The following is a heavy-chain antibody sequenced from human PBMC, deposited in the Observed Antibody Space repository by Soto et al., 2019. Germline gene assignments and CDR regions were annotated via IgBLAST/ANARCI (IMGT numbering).Heavy chain of an antibody. CDR1: GATVSRGDYF. J-gene: IGHJ6*02. Sequence: PSETLSLTCTVSGATVSRGDYFWTWIRQPPGKGLEWIGYIYSSGTTNYNPALKSRVTISLDTSKNQFSLKLSSVTAADTAVYYCARGRGYYYYGMDVWGQGTTVTVSS. V-gene: IGHV4-61*08. CDR3: ARGRGYYYYGMDV. CDR2: IYSSGTT. D-gene: IGHD3-10*01.